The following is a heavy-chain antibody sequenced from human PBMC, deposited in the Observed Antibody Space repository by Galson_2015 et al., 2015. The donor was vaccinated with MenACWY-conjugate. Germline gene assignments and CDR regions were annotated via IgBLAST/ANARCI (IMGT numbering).Heavy chain of an antibody. CDR1: GFSFSSYP. D-gene: IGHD5/OR15-5a*01. CDR2: ISISGDHI. V-gene: IGHV3-21*04. Sequence: SLRLSCAASGFSFSSYPMNWVRQAPGKGLQWVSSISISGDHIFYADSVRGRFTISRDNAKNSLYLQMNSLRVDDTAIYYCVRDRTIYSSVYYSNRKNDAFDMWGQGTMVSVSS. J-gene: IGHJ3*02. CDR3: VRDRTIYSSVYYSNRKNDAFDM.